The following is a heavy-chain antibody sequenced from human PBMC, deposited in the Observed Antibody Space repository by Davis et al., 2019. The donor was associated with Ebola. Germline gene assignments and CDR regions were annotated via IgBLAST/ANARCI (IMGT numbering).Heavy chain of an antibody. CDR3: TIGGGKQGVDY. Sequence: MPSETLPLTCTVSGGSISSYYWSWIRQPPGKGLEWIGYIYYSGSTNYNPSLKSRVTISVDTSKNQFSLKLSSVTAADTAVYYCTIGGGKQGVDYWGQGTLVTVSS. CDR2: IYYSGST. J-gene: IGHJ4*02. CDR1: GGSISSYY. D-gene: IGHD4-23*01. V-gene: IGHV4-59*01.